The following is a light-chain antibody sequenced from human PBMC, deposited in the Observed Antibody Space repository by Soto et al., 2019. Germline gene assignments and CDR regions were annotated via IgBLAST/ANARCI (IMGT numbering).Light chain of an antibody. CDR3: QQLNSYPPFT. J-gene: IGKJ4*01. CDR2: AAS. Sequence: DIQLTQSPSLLSASVGDRVTITCRASQGISSYLAWYQQKPGKAPKLLIYAASTLQSGVPSRFSGSGSGTEFTLTISSLQPEDFATYYCQQLNSYPPFTFGGGTKVEIK. V-gene: IGKV1-9*01. CDR1: QGISSY.